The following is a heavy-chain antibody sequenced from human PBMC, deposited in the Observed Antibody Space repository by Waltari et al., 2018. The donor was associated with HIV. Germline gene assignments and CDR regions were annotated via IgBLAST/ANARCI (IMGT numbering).Heavy chain of an antibody. V-gene: IGHV1-24*01. CDR1: ESIPTDLS. CDR2: FDPADGKT. CDR3: ATARQWLVDSGMDV. Sequence: QVQLVQSGAEVKTTGASVTVSCKASESIPTDLSIHWVRQAPGKGLEWVGSFDPADGKTTYAQKFQGRVTMTEDTSTDTASMEVSSLRSEDTAVYYCATARQWLVDSGMDVWGQGTTVTVSS. J-gene: IGHJ6*02. D-gene: IGHD6-19*01.